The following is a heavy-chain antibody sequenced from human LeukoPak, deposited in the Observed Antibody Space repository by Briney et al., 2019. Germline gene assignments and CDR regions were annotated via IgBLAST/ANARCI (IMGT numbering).Heavy chain of an antibody. CDR3: AKDRLGKEGNDDFDY. V-gene: IGHV3-33*06. Sequence: GGSLRLSCASSGFTLSSYGMHWVRQAPGKGLEGVSLIWYGGSNKYYADSVKRRFTISRDNSKNTLYLQMNMLRAEDTAVYYCAKDRLGKEGNDDFDYWGQGTLVTVSS. D-gene: IGHD1-1*01. CDR2: IWYGGSNK. CDR1: GFTLSSYG. J-gene: IGHJ4*02.